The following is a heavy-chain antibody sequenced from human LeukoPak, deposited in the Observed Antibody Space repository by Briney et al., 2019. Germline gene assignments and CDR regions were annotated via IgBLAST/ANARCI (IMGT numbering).Heavy chain of an antibody. Sequence: ASVKVSCKASGYTFSNYYTHWVRQAPGQGLEWMGMINPTGGSTTYTQRFLGRVTMTRDMSTSTVYMELSSLRSEDTAVYYCAKVVLNSSTWGNYYYYYMDVWGKGTTVTISS. CDR2: INPTGGST. J-gene: IGHJ6*03. V-gene: IGHV1-46*01. CDR1: GYTFSNYY. CDR3: AKVVLNSSTWGNYYYYYMDV. D-gene: IGHD3-16*01.